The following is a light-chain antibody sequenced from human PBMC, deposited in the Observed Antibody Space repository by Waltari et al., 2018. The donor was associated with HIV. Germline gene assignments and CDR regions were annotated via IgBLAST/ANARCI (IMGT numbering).Light chain of an antibody. Sequence: QSALTQPPSVSAAPGQKVTISCPGSSPNIGSNSVFWYQQPPGTAPKLLIYDNTKRPSGIPNRFSGSKSGTLATLGITGLQTGDEADYYCGTWDSSLSAVLFGGGTKLTVL. V-gene: IGLV1-51*01. CDR3: GTWDSSLSAVL. CDR1: SPNIGSNS. J-gene: IGLJ2*01. CDR2: DNT.